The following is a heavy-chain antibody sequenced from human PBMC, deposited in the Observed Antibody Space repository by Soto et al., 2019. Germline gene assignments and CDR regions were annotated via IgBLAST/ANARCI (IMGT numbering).Heavy chain of an antibody. V-gene: IGHV3-23*01. J-gene: IGHJ3*02. CDR1: GFTCSSYG. D-gene: IGHD3-9*01. Sequence: GGCVRRSCADSGFTCSSYGMXCVSQAPGNGIERGSAISGSGGSTYYADAVRGRVTISRDNSKNTLYLQMNSLRAEDTAVYYCPKGSILRYFDWLLSDPDAFDIWGQGTIVTVSS. CDR3: PKGSILRYFDWLLSDPDAFDI. CDR2: ISGSGGST.